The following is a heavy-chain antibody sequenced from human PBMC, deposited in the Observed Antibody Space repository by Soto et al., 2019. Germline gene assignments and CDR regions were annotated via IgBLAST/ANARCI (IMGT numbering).Heavy chain of an antibody. V-gene: IGHV1-69*13. Sequence: SVKVSCKASGGTFSSYAISWVRQAPGQGLEWMGGIIPIFGTANYAQKFQGRVTITADESTSTAYMELSSLRSEDTAVYYCARDGGEAAAGQSYYYYGMDVCGQGTKVTVYS. CDR2: IIPIFGTA. CDR3: ARDGGEAAAGQSYYYYGMDV. J-gene: IGHJ6*02. CDR1: GGTFSSYA. D-gene: IGHD6-13*01.